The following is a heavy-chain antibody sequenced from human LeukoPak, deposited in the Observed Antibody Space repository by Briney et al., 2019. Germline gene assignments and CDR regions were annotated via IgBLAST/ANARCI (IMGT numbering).Heavy chain of an antibody. Sequence: PGGSLRLSCAASGFTFSSYWMSWVRQAPGKGLEWVANIKQDGSEKYYVDSVKGRFTISRDNAKNSLYLQMNSLRAEDTAVYYCAREVHCSGGSYYWAFLVRAQYYYYMDVWGKGTTVTVSS. V-gene: IGHV3-7*01. CDR2: IKQDGSEK. CDR3: AREVHCSGGSYYWAFLVRAQYYYYMDV. J-gene: IGHJ6*03. CDR1: GFTFSSYW. D-gene: IGHD2-15*01.